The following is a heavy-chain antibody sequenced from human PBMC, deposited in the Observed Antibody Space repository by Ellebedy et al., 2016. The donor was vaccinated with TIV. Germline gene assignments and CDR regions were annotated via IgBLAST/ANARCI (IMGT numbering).Heavy chain of an antibody. CDR3: ARARGGQLGYFDY. J-gene: IGHJ4*02. CDR1: GYTFTSYD. V-gene: IGHV1-8*01. Sequence: ASVKVSXXASGYTFTSYDINWVRQATGQGLEWMGWMNPNSGNTGYAQKFQGRVTMTRNTSISTAYMELSSLRSEDTAVYYCARARGGQLGYFDYWGQGTLVTVSS. D-gene: IGHD6-6*01. CDR2: MNPNSGNT.